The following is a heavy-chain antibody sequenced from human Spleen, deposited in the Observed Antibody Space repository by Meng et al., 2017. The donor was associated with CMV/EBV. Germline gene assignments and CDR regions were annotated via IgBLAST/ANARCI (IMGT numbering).Heavy chain of an antibody. D-gene: IGHD4-23*01. CDR1: GGSFSEYF. CDR3: ARHRDYGGNIDS. Sequence: LGWAVNGGSFSEYFWIWIRQPPGKGLGWIGEISGSGGTRYNPSLESRLTISVDTSKNRFSLKLTSVTAADTAVYYCARHRDYGGNIDSWGQGTLVTVSS. CDR2: ISGSGGT. V-gene: IGHV4-34*01. J-gene: IGHJ4*02.